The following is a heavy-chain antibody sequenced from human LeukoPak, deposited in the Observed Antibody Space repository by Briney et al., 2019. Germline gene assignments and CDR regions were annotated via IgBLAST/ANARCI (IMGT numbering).Heavy chain of an antibody. Sequence: SETLSLTCTVSGGSISSGSYYWSWIRQPAGKGLEWIGRIYTSGSTNYNPSLKSRVTISVDTSKIQFSLKLSSVTAADTAVYYCARETRIVGATPDYWGQGTLVTVSS. CDR3: ARETRIVGATPDY. V-gene: IGHV4-61*02. CDR1: GGSISSGSYY. CDR2: IYTSGST. D-gene: IGHD1-26*01. J-gene: IGHJ4*02.